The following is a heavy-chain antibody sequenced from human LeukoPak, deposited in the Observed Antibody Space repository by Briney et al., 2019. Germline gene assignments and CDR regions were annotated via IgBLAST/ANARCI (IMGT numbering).Heavy chain of an antibody. CDR3: AREISRSYYY. D-gene: IGHD1-26*01. CDR1: GYTFTGYY. V-gene: IGHV1-2*02. Sequence: VAPVNASCKASGYTFTGYYMHWVRHAPGQGLEWMGWISPNSGGTTYAQLFQGRVTMTRDTSISTAYMEVSRPTSDDTAVYYCAREISRSYYYWGQGTLVTVSS. J-gene: IGHJ4*02. CDR2: ISPNSGGT.